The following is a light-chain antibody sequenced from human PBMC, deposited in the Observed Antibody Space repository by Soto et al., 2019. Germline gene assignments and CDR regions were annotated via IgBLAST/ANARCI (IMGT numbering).Light chain of an antibody. V-gene: IGKV3-20*01. J-gene: IGKJ5*01. Sequence: EVVMTQSPATLSVSPGERATLSCRASQSVSSDLAWYHQKPGQAPRLLIYGASSRATGIPDRFSGSGSGTDFTLTISRVEPEDFALYYCQQYGSSPITFGQGTGLAIK. CDR2: GAS. CDR1: QSVSSD. CDR3: QQYGSSPIT.